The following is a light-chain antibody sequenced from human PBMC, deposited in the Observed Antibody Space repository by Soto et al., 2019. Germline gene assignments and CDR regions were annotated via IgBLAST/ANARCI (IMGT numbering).Light chain of an antibody. CDR2: GNS. CDR3: QSYDSSLSAV. CDR1: SSNIGAGYD. V-gene: IGLV1-40*01. Sequence: QSVLTQPPSVSGAAGRRVTISCTGCSSNIGAGYDVHWYQQLPGTAPKLLIYGNSNRPSGVPDRFSGSKSGTSASLAITGLQAEDETDYYCQSYDSSLSAVFGGGTQLTV. J-gene: IGLJ2*01.